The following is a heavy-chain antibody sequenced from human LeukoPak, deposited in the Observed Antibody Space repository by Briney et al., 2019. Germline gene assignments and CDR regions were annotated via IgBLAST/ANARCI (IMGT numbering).Heavy chain of an antibody. CDR2: ISGSGGST. Sequence: GGSLRLSCAASGFTFSSYAMSWVRQAPGKGLEWVSAISGSGGSTYYADSVKGRFTISRDNSKNTLYLQMNSPRAEDTAVYYCASHPPRYCSGGSCYPLFDYWGQGTLVTVSS. CDR3: ASHPPRYCSGGSCYPLFDY. D-gene: IGHD2-15*01. CDR1: GFTFSSYA. J-gene: IGHJ4*02. V-gene: IGHV3-23*01.